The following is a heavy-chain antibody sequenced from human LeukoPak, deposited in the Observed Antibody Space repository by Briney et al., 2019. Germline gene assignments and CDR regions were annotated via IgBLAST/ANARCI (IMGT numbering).Heavy chain of an antibody. V-gene: IGHV1-46*01. Sequence: ASVKVSCKASGYTFTSYYMHWVRQAPGQGLEWMGIINPSGGSTSYAQEFQGRVTMTRDTSTSTAYMELRSLRSDDTAVYYCERDVYYDSSGYSTYFDYWGQGTLVTVSS. CDR2: INPSGGST. J-gene: IGHJ4*02. CDR3: ERDVYYDSSGYSTYFDY. D-gene: IGHD3-22*01. CDR1: GYTFTSYY.